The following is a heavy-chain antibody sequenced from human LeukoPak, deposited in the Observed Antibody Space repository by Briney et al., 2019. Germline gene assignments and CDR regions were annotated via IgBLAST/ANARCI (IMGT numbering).Heavy chain of an antibody. V-gene: IGHV4-30-4*01. CDR3: ARYYYDRTVED. J-gene: IGHJ4*02. CDR1: GDSISSGDYY. Sequence: KPSETLSLTCTVSGDSISSGDYYWRWIRQPPGKGLEWIGYIYYSGSTYYNPSLKSRVTISVDTSKNQFSLKLSSVTAADTAVYYCARYYYDRTVEDWGQGTLVTVSS. CDR2: IYYSGST. D-gene: IGHD3-22*01.